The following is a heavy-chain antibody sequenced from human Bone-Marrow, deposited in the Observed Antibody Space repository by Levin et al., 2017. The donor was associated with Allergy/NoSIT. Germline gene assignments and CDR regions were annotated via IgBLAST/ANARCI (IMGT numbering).Heavy chain of an antibody. V-gene: IGHV4-4*02. CDR1: GVSISKSNW. Sequence: SETLSLTCAVSGVSISKSNWWSWVRQSPGKGLEWIGEIHHSETTNNNPSLESRVTISIDKSKNQLSLRLNSVTAADTAVYFCAKFSPRSPQLLYGVWDYWGQGILVIVSS. J-gene: IGHJ4*02. CDR2: IHHSETT. CDR3: AKFSPRSPQLLYGVWDY. D-gene: IGHD6-13*01.